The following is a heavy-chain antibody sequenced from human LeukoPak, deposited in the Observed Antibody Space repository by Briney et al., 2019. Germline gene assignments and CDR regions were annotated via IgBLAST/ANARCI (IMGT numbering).Heavy chain of an antibody. CDR1: GGSISSGDYY. Sequence: SETLSLTCTVSGGSISSGDYYWSWIRQPPGKGLEWIGYIYYSGSTYYNPSLKSRVTISVDTSKNQFSLKLSSVTAADTAVYYCAREDGPGSCFGIWGQGTMVTVSS. J-gene: IGHJ3*02. CDR2: IYYSGST. CDR3: AREDGPGSCFGI. D-gene: IGHD3-3*01. V-gene: IGHV4-30-4*01.